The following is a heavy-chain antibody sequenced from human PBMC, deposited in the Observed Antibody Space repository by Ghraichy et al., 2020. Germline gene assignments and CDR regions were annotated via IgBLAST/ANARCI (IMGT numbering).Heavy chain of an antibody. Sequence: SETLSLTCTVSGGSISSYYWSWIRQPPGKGLEWIGYIYYSGSTNYNPSLKSRVTISVDTSKNQFSLKLSSVTAADTAVYYCARGPDSVSYWADYYYGMDVWGQGTTVTVSS. CDR2: IYYSGST. CDR3: ARGPDSVSYWADYYYGMDV. J-gene: IGHJ6*02. D-gene: IGHD1-26*01. CDR1: GGSISSYY. V-gene: IGHV4-59*01.